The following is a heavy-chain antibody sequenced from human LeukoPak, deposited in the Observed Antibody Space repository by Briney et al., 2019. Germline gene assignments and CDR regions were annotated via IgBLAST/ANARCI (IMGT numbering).Heavy chain of an antibody. CDR3: AKDFDVGGEAPSYDAFDI. D-gene: IGHD2-21*01. CDR1: GFTFDDYA. CDR2: ISWNSGSI. Sequence: HAGRSLRLSCAASGFTFDDYAMHWVRQAPGKGLEWVSGISWNSGSIGYADSVKGRFTISRDNAKNSLYLQMNSLRAEDTALYYCAKDFDVGGEAPSYDAFDIWGQGTMVTVSS. J-gene: IGHJ3*02. V-gene: IGHV3-9*01.